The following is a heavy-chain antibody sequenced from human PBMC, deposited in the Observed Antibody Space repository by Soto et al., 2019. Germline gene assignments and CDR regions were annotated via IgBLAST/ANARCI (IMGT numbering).Heavy chain of an antibody. CDR3: ARGKKGATTVISYYYYYYMDV. J-gene: IGHJ6*03. CDR2: INPYNGNT. Sequence: QVQLVQSGAEVKKPGASVKVSCKASGYTFTNYGITWVRQAPGQGLEWMGWINPYNGNTNYAQKLQGRVTMTTDTSTCTAYMELRSLRSDDTAVYFCARGKKGATTVISYYYYYYMDVWGKGTTVTVSS. CDR1: GYTFTNYG. V-gene: IGHV1-18*01. D-gene: IGHD4-4*01.